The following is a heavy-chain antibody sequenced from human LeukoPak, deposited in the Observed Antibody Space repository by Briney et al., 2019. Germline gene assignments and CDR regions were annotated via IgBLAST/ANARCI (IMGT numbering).Heavy chain of an antibody. CDR1: GYTFSSYG. Sequence: GASMKVSCKTSGYTFSSYGINWVRQAPGQGLEWMGWISTYNGDTHYAQKLQGRVTMTTDTSTSTAYMELRSLKSDDTAVYYCVRGILSDDTLTGPWGQGTLVTVSS. J-gene: IGHJ5*02. CDR3: VRGILSDDTLTGP. V-gene: IGHV1-18*01. CDR2: ISTYNGDT. D-gene: IGHD3-9*01.